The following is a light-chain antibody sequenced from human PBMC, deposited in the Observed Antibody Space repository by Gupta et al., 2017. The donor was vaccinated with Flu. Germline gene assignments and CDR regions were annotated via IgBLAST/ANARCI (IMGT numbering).Light chain of an antibody. CDR2: DGS. CDR3: QQRVIWPPT. J-gene: IGKJ4*01. V-gene: IGKV3-11*01. Sequence: PATLSLSPGERATLSCRASQTVSTYLAWYQQKPGQAPSLLIYDGSIRATGIPARFSGSGSETDFSLTISSLEPEDFAVYYCQQRVIWPPTFGGGTKVEI. CDR1: QTVSTY.